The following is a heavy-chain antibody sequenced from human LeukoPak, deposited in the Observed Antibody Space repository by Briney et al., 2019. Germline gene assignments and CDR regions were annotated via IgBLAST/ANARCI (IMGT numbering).Heavy chain of an antibody. CDR3: AKDMWGYSSGWYDSFPDY. Sequence: SLRLSCAASGFSFDDYAMHWVRQAPGKGLEWVSGISWNSGNEVYADSVKGRFTISRDNAKNSLHLQMNSLRAEDTALYYCAKDMWGYSSGWYDSFPDYWGQGTLVTVSS. D-gene: IGHD6-19*01. CDR1: GFSFDDYA. V-gene: IGHV3-9*01. J-gene: IGHJ4*02. CDR2: ISWNSGNE.